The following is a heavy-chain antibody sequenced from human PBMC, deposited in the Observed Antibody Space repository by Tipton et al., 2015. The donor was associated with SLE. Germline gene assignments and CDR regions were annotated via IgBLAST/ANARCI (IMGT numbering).Heavy chain of an antibody. CDR1: GGTFSSYA. Sequence: QSGAEVKKPGSSVKVSCKASGGTFSSYAISWVRQAPGQRLEWMGRIIPIFGTANYAQKFQGRVTITADESTSTAYMELRSLRSDDTAVYYCARTQSITPRAFDIWGQGTMVTVAS. V-gene: IGHV1-69*13. CDR2: IIPIFGTA. D-gene: IGHD3-10*01. J-gene: IGHJ3*02. CDR3: ARTQSITPRAFDI.